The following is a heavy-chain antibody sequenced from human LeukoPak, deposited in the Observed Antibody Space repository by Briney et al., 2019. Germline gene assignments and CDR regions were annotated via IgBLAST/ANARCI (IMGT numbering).Heavy chain of an antibody. CDR1: GFTFRNAW. CDR3: ARERGHLDY. Sequence: GGSLRLSCAASGFTFRNAWMSWVRQAPGKGLEWVSVIYSGGSTYYADSVKGRFTISRDNSKNALYLQMNSLRAEDTAVYYCARERGHLDYWGQGTLVTVSS. CDR2: IYSGGST. V-gene: IGHV3-66*01. D-gene: IGHD6-25*01. J-gene: IGHJ4*02.